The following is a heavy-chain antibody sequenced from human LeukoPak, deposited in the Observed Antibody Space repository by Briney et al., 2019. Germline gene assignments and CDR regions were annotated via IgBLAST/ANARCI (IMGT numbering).Heavy chain of an antibody. Sequence: GASVKVSCKASGYTFTSHGISWVRQAPGQGLEWMGWISAYNGNTNYAQKLQGRVTMTTDTSTSTAYMELRSLRSDDTAVYYCASSSTVDTAMVEYYYYYGMDVWGQGTTVTVSS. CDR2: ISAYNGNT. CDR3: ASSSTVDTAMVEYYYYYGMDV. CDR1: GYTFTSHG. D-gene: IGHD5-18*01. V-gene: IGHV1-18*01. J-gene: IGHJ6*02.